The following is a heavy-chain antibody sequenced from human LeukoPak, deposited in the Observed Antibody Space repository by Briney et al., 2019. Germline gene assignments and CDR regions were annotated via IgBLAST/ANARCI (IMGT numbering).Heavy chain of an antibody. Sequence: PGGSLRLSCAASGFTVSSNYMSWVRQAPGKGLEWVSAISGSGGSTYYADSVKGRFTISRDNSKNTLYLQMNSLRAEDTAVYYCAKDHTTVTPRGGYFDYWGQGTLVTVSS. CDR3: AKDHTTVTPRGGYFDY. CDR1: GFTVSSNY. D-gene: IGHD4-17*01. CDR2: ISGSGGST. V-gene: IGHV3-23*01. J-gene: IGHJ4*02.